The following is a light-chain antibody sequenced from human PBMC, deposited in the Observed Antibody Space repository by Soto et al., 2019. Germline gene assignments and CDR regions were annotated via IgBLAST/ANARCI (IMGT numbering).Light chain of an antibody. V-gene: IGLV2-14*01. CDR2: EVT. CDR3: SSYTRGNTYV. J-gene: IGLJ1*01. CDR1: SSDIGGYNS. Sequence: QSALTQPASVSGSPGQSITISCTGTSSDIGGYNSVSWYQQHPRKAPKLMIYEVTNRPSGISNRFSGSKSGNTASLTISGLQAEDEADYYCSSYTRGNTYVLGTGTKLTVL.